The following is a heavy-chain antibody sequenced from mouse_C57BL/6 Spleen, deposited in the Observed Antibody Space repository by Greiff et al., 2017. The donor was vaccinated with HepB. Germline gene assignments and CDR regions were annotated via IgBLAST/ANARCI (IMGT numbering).Heavy chain of an antibody. V-gene: IGHV1-76*01. CDR3: ALITTVVAHYYAMDY. J-gene: IGHJ4*01. Sequence: QVQLQQSGAELVRPGASVKLSCKASGYTFTDYYINWVKQRPGQGLEWIARIYPGSGNTYYNEKFKGKATLTAEKSSSTAYMQLSSLTSEDSAVYFCALITTVVAHYYAMDYWGQGTSVTVSS. CDR1: GYTFTDYY. D-gene: IGHD1-1*01. CDR2: IYPGSGNT.